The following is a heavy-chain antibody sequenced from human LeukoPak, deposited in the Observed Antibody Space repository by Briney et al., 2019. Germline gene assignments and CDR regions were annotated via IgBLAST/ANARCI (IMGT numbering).Heavy chain of an antibody. V-gene: IGHV4-34*01. CDR3: ARGKLGGSSGRTKNYYYGMDV. J-gene: IGHJ6*04. D-gene: IGHD6-19*01. Sequence: SETLSLTCAVYGGSFSGYYWSWIRQPPGKGLEWIGEINHSGSTNYNPSLKSRVTISVDTSKNQFSLKLSSVTAADTAVYYCARGKLGGSSGRTKNYYYGMDVWGKGTTVTVSS. CDR1: GGSFSGYY. CDR2: INHSGST.